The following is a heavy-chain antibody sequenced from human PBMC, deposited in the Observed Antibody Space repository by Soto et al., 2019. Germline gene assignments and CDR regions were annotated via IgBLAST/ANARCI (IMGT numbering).Heavy chain of an antibody. V-gene: IGHV4-4*02. Sequence: PSETLFHTCAVSSGSISSSNWWSWVRQPPGKGLEWIGEIYHSGSTNYNPSLKSRVTISVDKSKNQFSLKLSSVTAADTAVYYCARGTGPSGYYYYYMDVWGKGTTVTVSS. CDR2: IYHSGST. J-gene: IGHJ6*03. D-gene: IGHD3-10*01. CDR1: SGSISSSNW. CDR3: ARGTGPSGYYYYYMDV.